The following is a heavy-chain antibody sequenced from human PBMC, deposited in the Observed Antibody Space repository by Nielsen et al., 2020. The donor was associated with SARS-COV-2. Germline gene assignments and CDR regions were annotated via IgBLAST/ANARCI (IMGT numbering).Heavy chain of an antibody. CDR1: GGSISSGGYY. CDR3: ARAFSSWIVVVINAFDI. J-gene: IGHJ3*02. CDR2: INYSGSN. V-gene: IGHV4-31*03. Sequence: SETLSLTCTVSGGSISSGGYYWSWIRQHPGKGLEWIGYINYSGSNYYNPSLKSRVTISVDTSKNQFSLKLSSVTAADTAVYYCARAFSSWIVVVINAFDIWVQGTMVTVSS. D-gene: IGHD3-22*01.